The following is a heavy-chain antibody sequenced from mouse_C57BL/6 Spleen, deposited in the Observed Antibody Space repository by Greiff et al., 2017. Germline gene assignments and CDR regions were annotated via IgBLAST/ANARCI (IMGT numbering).Heavy chain of an antibody. CDR3: AKEGATVAFDY. CDR2: IYPGDGDT. V-gene: IGHV1-80*01. CDR1: GYAFSSYW. J-gene: IGHJ2*01. Sequence: AQLQESGAELVKPGASVKISCKASGYAFSSYWMNWVKQRPGKGLEWIGQIYPGDGDTNYNGKFKGKATLTADESSSTAYMQLSSLTAEDSAVYYCAKEGATVAFDYWGQGTTLTVSS. D-gene: IGHD1-1*01.